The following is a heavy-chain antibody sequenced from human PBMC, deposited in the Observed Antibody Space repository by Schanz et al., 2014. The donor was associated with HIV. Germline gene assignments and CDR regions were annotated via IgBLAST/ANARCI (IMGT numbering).Heavy chain of an antibody. CDR3: ARGAAEMATMTPWRY. D-gene: IGHD5-12*01. CDR1: GYTFTSYG. CDR2: ISAYNGNT. J-gene: IGHJ4*02. V-gene: IGHV1-18*01. Sequence: QVPLVQSGAEVKKPGASVKVSCKASGYTFTSYGITWVRQAPGQGLEWMGWISAYNGNTNYAQKLQGRVTMTTDTSTSTAYMDLRSLRSDDTAVYYCARGAAEMATMTPWRYWGQGTLVTVSS.